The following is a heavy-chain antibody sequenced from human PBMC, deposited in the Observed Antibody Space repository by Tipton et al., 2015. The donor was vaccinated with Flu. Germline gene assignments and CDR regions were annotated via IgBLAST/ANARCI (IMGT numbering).Heavy chain of an antibody. J-gene: IGHJ6*02. CDR1: GGSTSSFY. CDR3: ARDLGRPHSTRGNYYYGMDV. V-gene: IGHV4-59*01. D-gene: IGHD2-2*01. CDR2: IYYSGST. Sequence: TLSLTCTVSGGSTSSFYWSWIRQPAGKGLEWMGNIYYSGSTNYNPSLKSRVTISVDTSKNQFSLKLSSVAAADTAVYYCARDLGRPHSTRGNYYYGMDVWGQGTTVTVSS.